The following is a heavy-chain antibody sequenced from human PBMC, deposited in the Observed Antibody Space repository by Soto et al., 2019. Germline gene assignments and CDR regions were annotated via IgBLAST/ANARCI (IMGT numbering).Heavy chain of an antibody. Sequence: EVQLVESGGGLVQPGGALRLSCAASGFTVSSNYMSWVRQAPGKGLEWVSVIYSGGSTYYADSVKGRFTISRHNSKHTHYLQMNSLRAEDTAVYYCARPLPADGYSHWGQGTLVTDSS. V-gene: IGHV3-53*04. CDR2: IYSGGST. CDR1: GFTVSSNY. J-gene: IGHJ4*02. D-gene: IGHD5-18*01. CDR3: ARPLPADGYSH.